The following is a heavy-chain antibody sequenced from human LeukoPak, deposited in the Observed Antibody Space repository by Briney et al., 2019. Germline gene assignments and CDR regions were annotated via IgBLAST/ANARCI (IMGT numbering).Heavy chain of an antibody. CDR3: TTTSDYGDHKR. Sequence: GGSLRLSCTVSGFTVSSNSMSWVRQAPGKGLEWVSFIYSGTIHYSDSVKGRFTISRDNSKNTLYLQMNSLKTEDTAVYYCTTTSDYGDHKRWGQGTLVTVSS. CDR2: IYSGTI. J-gene: IGHJ4*02. V-gene: IGHV3-53*01. CDR1: GFTVSSNS. D-gene: IGHD4-17*01.